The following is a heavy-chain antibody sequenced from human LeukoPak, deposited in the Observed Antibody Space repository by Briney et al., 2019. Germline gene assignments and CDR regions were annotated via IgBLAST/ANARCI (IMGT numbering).Heavy chain of an antibody. CDR3: ARHKEVGDYYYFDY. J-gene: IGHJ4*02. Sequence: ASVKVSFKASGYPFTSYYMHWVRQAPGQGLEWMGIINPSGGSTSYTQKFQGRVTMTRDTSTTTVYMELSSLRSQDTAVYYCARHKEVGDYYYFDYWGQGTLVTVSS. V-gene: IGHV1-46*01. CDR2: INPSGGST. D-gene: IGHD2/OR15-2a*01. CDR1: GYPFTSYY.